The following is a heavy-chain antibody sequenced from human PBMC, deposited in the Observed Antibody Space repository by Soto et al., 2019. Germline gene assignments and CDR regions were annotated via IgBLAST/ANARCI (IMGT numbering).Heavy chain of an antibody. Sequence: GSLRLSCAASGFTFSSYAMHWVRQAPGKGLEWVAVISYDGSNKYYADSVKGRFTISRDNSKNTLYLQMNSLRAEDTAVYYCARDQVGATLAFDIWGQGTMVTMSS. CDR1: GFTFSSYA. CDR3: ARDQVGATLAFDI. J-gene: IGHJ3*02. D-gene: IGHD1-26*01. V-gene: IGHV3-30-3*01. CDR2: ISYDGSNK.